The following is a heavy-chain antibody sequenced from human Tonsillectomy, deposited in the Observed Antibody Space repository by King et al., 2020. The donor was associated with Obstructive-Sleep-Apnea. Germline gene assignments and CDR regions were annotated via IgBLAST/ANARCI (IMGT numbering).Heavy chain of an antibody. D-gene: IGHD1-26*01. CDR2: IIPIFGTA. J-gene: IGHJ4*02. Sequence: QLVQSGAEVKKPGSSVKVSFKASGGTFSIYAISWVRQAPGHGLEWMGGIIPIFGTANYAQKFQGRVTITADESTSTAYMELSSLRSEDTAVYYCARVGNTPGYWGQGTLVTVSS. V-gene: IGHV1-69*01. CDR1: GGTFSIYA. CDR3: ARVGNTPGY.